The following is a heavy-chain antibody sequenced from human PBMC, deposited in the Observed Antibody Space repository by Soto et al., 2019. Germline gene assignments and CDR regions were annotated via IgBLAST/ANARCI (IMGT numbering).Heavy chain of an antibody. CDR3: ARGSSIAGLYYGMDV. J-gene: IGHJ6*02. Sequence: SETLSLTCTVSGGSISSYYWTRIRQHPGKGLEWIGYNYYSGITYYNPSLKSRVTISLDTSKNQFSLKLSSVTAADTAVYYCARGSSIAGLYYGMDVWGQGTTVTVSS. D-gene: IGHD6-6*01. CDR1: GGSISSYY. V-gene: IGHV4-59*06. CDR2: NYYSGIT.